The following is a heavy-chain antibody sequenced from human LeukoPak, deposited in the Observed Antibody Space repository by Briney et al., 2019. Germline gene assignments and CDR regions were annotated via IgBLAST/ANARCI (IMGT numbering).Heavy chain of an antibody. J-gene: IGHJ4*02. V-gene: IGHV4-39*01. Sequence: SETLSLTCTVSGGSISSSSYYWGWIRQRPGKGLEWIGSIYYSGSTYYNPSLKSRVTISVDTSKNQFSLKLSSVTAADTAVYYCARLDIVVVPAAILYYFDYWGQGTLVTVSS. CDR2: IYYSGST. CDR1: GGSISSSSYY. D-gene: IGHD2-2*01. CDR3: ARLDIVVVPAAILYYFDY.